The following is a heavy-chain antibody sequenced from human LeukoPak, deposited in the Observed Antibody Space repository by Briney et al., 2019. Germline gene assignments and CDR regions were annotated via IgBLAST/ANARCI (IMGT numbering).Heavy chain of an antibody. Sequence: SETLSLTCAVYGGSFSGYYWSWIRQPPGKGLEWIGEINHSGSTNYNPSLKSRVTISVDTSKNQSSLKLSSVTAADTAVYYCARGLVDESGETRAHFDYWGQGTLVTVSS. V-gene: IGHV4-34*01. CDR1: GGSFSGYY. CDR3: ARGLVDESGETRAHFDY. CDR2: INHSGST. D-gene: IGHD4-17*01. J-gene: IGHJ4*02.